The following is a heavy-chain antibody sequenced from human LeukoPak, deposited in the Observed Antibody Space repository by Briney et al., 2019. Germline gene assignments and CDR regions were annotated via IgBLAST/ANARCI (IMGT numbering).Heavy chain of an antibody. Sequence: GGSLRLSCAASGFTFSTYWMSWVRQAPGKGLEWVANIRQDGSKIYYVDSVKGRFTISRDNAKNSLYLQMNSLRAEDTAVYYCARGNTYYYDSSLGYWGQGTLVTVSS. D-gene: IGHD3-22*01. CDR1: GFTFSTYW. J-gene: IGHJ4*02. V-gene: IGHV3-7*03. CDR3: ARGNTYYYDSSLGY. CDR2: IRQDGSKI.